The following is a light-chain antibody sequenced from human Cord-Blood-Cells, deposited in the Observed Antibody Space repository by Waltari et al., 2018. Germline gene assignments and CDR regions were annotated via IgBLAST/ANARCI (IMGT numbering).Light chain of an antibody. CDR3: SSYTSSSTLNWV. Sequence: QSALTQPASVSGSPGPSITISCTGTSSYVGGHNYVSWYQQHPGKAPKLMIYDVSKRPSGVSNRFSGSKSGNTASLTISGLQAEDEADYYCSSYTSSSTLNWVFGGGTKLTVL. V-gene: IGLV2-14*01. CDR1: SSYVGGHNY. J-gene: IGLJ3*02. CDR2: DVS.